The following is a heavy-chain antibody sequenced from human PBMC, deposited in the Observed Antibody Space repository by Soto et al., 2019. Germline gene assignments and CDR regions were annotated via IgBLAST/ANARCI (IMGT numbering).Heavy chain of an antibody. J-gene: IGHJ4*02. Sequence: QVQLVQSGAEVKKPGSSVKVSCKASGGTFSSYAISWVRQAPGQGLEWMGGIIPIFGTANYAQKFQGRVTITADKSTSTAYMELSSLRSEDTAVYYCARSNVAMATQRDDFDYWGQGTLVTVSS. CDR3: ARSNVAMATQRDDFDY. V-gene: IGHV1-69*06. CDR2: IIPIFGTA. CDR1: GGTFSSYA. D-gene: IGHD5-12*01.